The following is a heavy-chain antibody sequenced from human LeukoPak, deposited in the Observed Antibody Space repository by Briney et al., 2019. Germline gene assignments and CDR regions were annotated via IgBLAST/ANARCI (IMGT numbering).Heavy chain of an antibody. CDR1: GFTFSSYS. CDR3: ARTFRLGGGFDY. J-gene: IGHJ4*02. Sequence: NPGGSLRLSCAASGFTFSSYSMNWVRQAPGKGLEWVSSISSSSSYIYYADSVKGRFTISRDNAKNSLYLQMNSLRAEDTAVYYCARTFRLGGGFDYWGQGTLVTVSS. D-gene: IGHD4-23*01. CDR2: ISSSSSYI. V-gene: IGHV3-21*01.